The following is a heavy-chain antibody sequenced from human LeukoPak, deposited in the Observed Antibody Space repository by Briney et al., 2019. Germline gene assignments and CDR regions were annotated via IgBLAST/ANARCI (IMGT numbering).Heavy chain of an antibody. D-gene: IGHD6-13*01. Sequence: GASVKVSCKASGYTFTSYDINWVRQATGQGLEWMGWMNPNSGNTGYAQKFQGRATMTRNTSISTAYMELSSLRSEDTAVYYCARGGYSSSWLSGINWFDPWGQGTLVTVSS. CDR1: GYTFTSYD. CDR2: MNPNSGNT. V-gene: IGHV1-8*01. CDR3: ARGGYSSSWLSGINWFDP. J-gene: IGHJ5*02.